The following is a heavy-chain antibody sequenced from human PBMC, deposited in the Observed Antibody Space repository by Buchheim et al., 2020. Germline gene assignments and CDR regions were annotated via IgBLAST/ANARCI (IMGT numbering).Heavy chain of an antibody. V-gene: IGHV3-30*18. CDR1: GFTFSSYG. J-gene: IGHJ6*02. CDR2: ISYDGSNK. D-gene: IGHD2-15*01. Sequence: QVQLVESGGGVVQPGRSLRLSCAASGFTFSSYGMHWVRQAPGKGLEWVAVISYDGSNKYYADSVKGRFTISRDNSKNTLYLQMNSLRAEDTAVYYCAKGTGVVAAPGGYYYYYGMDVWGQGTT. CDR3: AKGTGVVAAPGGYYYYYGMDV.